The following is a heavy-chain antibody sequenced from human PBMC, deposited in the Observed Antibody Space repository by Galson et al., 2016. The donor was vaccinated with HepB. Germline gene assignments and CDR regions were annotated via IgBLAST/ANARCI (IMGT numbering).Heavy chain of an antibody. Sequence: SLRLSCAGSGFIFSTYAMSWVRQAPGKGLEWVSGIRGSGGGIDYADSVKGRFTNSRDNSKNTLYLQMNRLRAEDTAVYYCARDLVVTRNYYYYHYMDVWGKGTTVTVSS. D-gene: IGHD3-22*01. J-gene: IGHJ6*03. CDR2: IRGSGGGI. CDR1: GFIFSTYA. V-gene: IGHV3-23*01. CDR3: ARDLVVTRNYYYYHYMDV.